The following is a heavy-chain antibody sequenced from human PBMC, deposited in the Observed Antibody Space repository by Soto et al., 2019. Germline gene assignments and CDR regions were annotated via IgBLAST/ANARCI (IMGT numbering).Heavy chain of an antibody. J-gene: IGHJ3*02. Sequence: SETLSLTCTVSGGSISGYYWNWIRQASGKGPEWIGYIYYSGSTNYNPSLKSRVTISVDTSKNQFSLKLSSVTAADTAVYYCARGEAYSGSYYGAFDIWGQGTMVTVSS. D-gene: IGHD1-26*01. CDR1: GGSISGYY. V-gene: IGHV4-59*01. CDR3: ARGEAYSGSYYGAFDI. CDR2: IYYSGST.